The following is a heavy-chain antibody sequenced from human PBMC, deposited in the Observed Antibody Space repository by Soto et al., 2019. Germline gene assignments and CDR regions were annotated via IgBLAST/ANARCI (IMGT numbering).Heavy chain of an antibody. V-gene: IGHV6-1*01. CDR3: ARGGIAAARTLDY. D-gene: IGHD6-13*01. Sequence: PSQTLSLTWAISGDSVSSNSVSWNWIRQSPSRGLEWLGRTYYRSKWSADYAVSVKSRITINPDTSNNQFSLQLNSVTPEDTAVYSCARGGIAAARTLDYWGQGTLVTVSS. CDR2: TYYRSKWSA. J-gene: IGHJ4*02. CDR1: GDSVSSNSVS.